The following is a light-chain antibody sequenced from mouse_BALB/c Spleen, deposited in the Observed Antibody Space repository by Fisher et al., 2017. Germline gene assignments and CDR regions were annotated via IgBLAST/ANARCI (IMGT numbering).Light chain of an antibody. CDR2: DTS. J-gene: IGKJ5*01. CDR1: SSVSY. V-gene: IGKV4-59*01. CDR3: QQWSSNPLT. Sequence: LTQTTAIMSASPGEKVTMTCSASSSVSYMHWYQQKSGTSPKRWIYDTSKLASGVPARFSGSGSGTSYSLTISSMEAEDAATYYCQQWSSNPLTFGAGTKLELK.